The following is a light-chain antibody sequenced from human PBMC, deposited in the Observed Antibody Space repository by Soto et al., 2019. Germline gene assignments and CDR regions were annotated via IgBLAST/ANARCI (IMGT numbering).Light chain of an antibody. CDR3: QQYINWPRT. Sequence: DIVMTQSPATLSVSPGERATLSCRASQSVSSNLAWYQQKPGQAPRLLIYAASTRATGIPARFSGSGSGTEFSLTISSLQSEDFAVYYCQQYINWPRTFGQGTKVDIK. V-gene: IGKV3-15*01. CDR1: QSVSSN. CDR2: AAS. J-gene: IGKJ1*01.